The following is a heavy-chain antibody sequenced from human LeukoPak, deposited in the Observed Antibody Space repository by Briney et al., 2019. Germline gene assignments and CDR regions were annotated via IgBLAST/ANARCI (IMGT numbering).Heavy chain of an antibody. J-gene: IGHJ4*02. CDR2: VSGSGGGT. CDR3: AKHLTSVTTNFEY. V-gene: IGHV3-23*01. D-gene: IGHD4-17*01. CDR1: GFTFKNYA. Sequence: GGSLRLSCVASGFTFKNYAMAWVRQATGKGLEWVSSVSGSGGGTYYADSVKGHSTISRDNSKNTVYLQMNSLRAEDTAVYYCAKHLTSVTTNFEYWGQGTLVTISS.